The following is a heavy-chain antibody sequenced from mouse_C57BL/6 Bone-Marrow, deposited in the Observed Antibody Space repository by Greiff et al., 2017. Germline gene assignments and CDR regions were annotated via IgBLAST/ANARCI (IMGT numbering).Heavy chain of an antibody. D-gene: IGHD2-3*01. Sequence: EVKLMESGGGLVQSGRSLRLSCATSGFTFSDFYMEWVRQAPGKGLEWIAASRNKANDYTTEYSASVKGRFIVSRDTSQSILYLQMNALRAEDTAIYYCARDAYDGYQDWGQGTLVTVSA. V-gene: IGHV7-1*01. CDR1: GFTFSDFY. CDR2: SRNKANDYTT. CDR3: ARDAYDGYQD. J-gene: IGHJ3*01.